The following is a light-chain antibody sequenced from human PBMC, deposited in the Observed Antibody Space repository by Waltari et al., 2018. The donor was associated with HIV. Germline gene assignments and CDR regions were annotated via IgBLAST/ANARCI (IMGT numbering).Light chain of an antibody. CDR2: GNP. CDR3: QSYDINLSVV. J-gene: IGLJ2*01. Sequence: QSVLTQPPSVSGAPGQRVTISCTGSGSNIGAGTDVHWYQQLPGTAPKRLIYGNPNRPSGGPDRVAGSKSATSASLAITGLQSEDEADYYCQSYDINLSVVFGGGTKLTVL. CDR1: GSNIGAGTD. V-gene: IGLV1-40*01.